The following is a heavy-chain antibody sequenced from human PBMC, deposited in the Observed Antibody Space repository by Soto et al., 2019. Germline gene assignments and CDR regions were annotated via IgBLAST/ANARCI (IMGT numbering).Heavy chain of an antibody. CDR3: ARGLGKYYYGSGSYYNVGLYYYMDV. D-gene: IGHD3-10*01. V-gene: IGHV4-34*01. J-gene: IGHJ6*03. CDR2: INHSGST. Sequence: QVQLQQWGAGLLKPSETLSLTCAVYGGSFSGYYWSWIRQPPGKGLECIGEINHSGSTNYNPSLKSRVTISVDTSKNQFSLKLSSVTAADTAVYYCARGLGKYYYGSGSYYNVGLYYYMDVWGKGTTVTVSS. CDR1: GGSFSGYY.